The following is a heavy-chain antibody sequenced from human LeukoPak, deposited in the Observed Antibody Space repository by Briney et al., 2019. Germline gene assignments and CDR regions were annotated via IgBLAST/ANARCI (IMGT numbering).Heavy chain of an antibody. CDR3: AKVERGYSSL. CDR1: GFTFSSYA. Sequence: PGGSLRLSCAASGFTFSSYAMSWVRQAPGKGLEWVAVISYDGSNKYYADSVKGRFTISRDNSKNTLYLQMNSLRAEDTAVYYSAKVERGYSSLWGQGTLVTVSS. D-gene: IGHD6-19*01. J-gene: IGHJ4*02. CDR2: ISYDGSNK. V-gene: IGHV3-30*18.